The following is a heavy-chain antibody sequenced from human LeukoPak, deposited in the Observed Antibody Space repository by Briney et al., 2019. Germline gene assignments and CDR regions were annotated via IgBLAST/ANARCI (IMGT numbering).Heavy chain of an antibody. V-gene: IGHV3-23*01. Sequence: GGSLRLSCAASGFTFSSYAMSWVRQAPGKGLEWVSDISGSGGSTYYADPVKGRFTISRDNSKNTLYLQMNSLRAEDTAVYYCAKGGGAYNWFDHWGQGTLVTVSS. J-gene: IGHJ5*02. CDR1: GFTFSSYA. CDR3: AKGGGAYNWFDH. D-gene: IGHD3-10*01. CDR2: ISGSGGST.